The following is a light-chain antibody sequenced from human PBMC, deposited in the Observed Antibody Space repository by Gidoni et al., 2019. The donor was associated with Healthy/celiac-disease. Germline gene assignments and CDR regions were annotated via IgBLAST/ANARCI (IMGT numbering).Light chain of an antibody. CDR3: QAWDSSTAVV. V-gene: IGLV3-1*01. J-gene: IGLJ2*01. Sequence: SYALTHPPSVSVSPGQTASITCSGDKLGDKYACWYQQKPGQSPVLVIYQDSKRPSGIPERFSGSNSGNTATLTISGTQAMDEADYYGQAWDSSTAVVFGGGTKLTVL. CDR2: QDS. CDR1: KLGDKY.